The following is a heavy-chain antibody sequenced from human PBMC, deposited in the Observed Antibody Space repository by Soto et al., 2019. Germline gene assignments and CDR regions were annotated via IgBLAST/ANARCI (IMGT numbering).Heavy chain of an antibody. D-gene: IGHD2-21*02. Sequence: SETLSLTCTVSGGSISGNSYHWHWIRQSPGKGLEWIGYVFYNGVTYYNPSFESRLSISVDTSKNQFSLQLKSVTAADTAAYYCVRDNGGNSEFGYWGQGTLVTVSS. CDR2: VFYNGVT. CDR3: VRDNGGNSEFGY. J-gene: IGHJ4*02. V-gene: IGHV4-30-4*01. CDR1: GGSISGNSYH.